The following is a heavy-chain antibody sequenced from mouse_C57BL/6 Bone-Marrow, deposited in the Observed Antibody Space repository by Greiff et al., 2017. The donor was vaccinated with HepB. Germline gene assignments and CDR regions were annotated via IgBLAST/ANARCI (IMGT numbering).Heavy chain of an antibody. V-gene: IGHV1-82*01. D-gene: IGHD2-12*01. J-gene: IGHJ3*01. Sequence: VQLQESGPELVKPGASVKISCKASGYAFSSSWMNWVKQRPGKGLEWIGRIYPGDGDTNYNGKFKGKATLTADKSSSTAYMQLSSLTSEDSAVYFCARELYAYWGQGTLVTVSA. CDR2: IYPGDGDT. CDR3: ARELYAY. CDR1: GYAFSSSW.